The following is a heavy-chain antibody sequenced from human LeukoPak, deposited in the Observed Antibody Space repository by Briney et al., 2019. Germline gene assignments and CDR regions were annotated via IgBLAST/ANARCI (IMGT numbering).Heavy chain of an antibody. J-gene: IGHJ3*02. D-gene: IGHD1-26*01. CDR3: AKDIGLKGAFDI. CDR2: ISCSGGST. CDR1: GFTFSSYA. V-gene: IGHV3-23*01. Sequence: GGSLRLSCAASGFTFSSYAMSWVRQAPGEGLEWVAAISCSGGSTYYADSVKGRFTISRDNSKNTLYLQMNSLRAEDTAVYYCAKDIGLKGAFDIWGQGTMVTVSS.